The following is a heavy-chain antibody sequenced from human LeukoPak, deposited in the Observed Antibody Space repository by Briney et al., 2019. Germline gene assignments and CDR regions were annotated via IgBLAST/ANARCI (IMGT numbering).Heavy chain of an antibody. J-gene: IGHJ4*02. D-gene: IGHD2/OR15-2a*01. CDR1: GFTFSNYG. CDR3: AKDNREYAAFDY. Sequence: GGSLRLSCAASGFTFSNYGVHWVRQAPGKGLEWVPFIRFDGSNKYYADSMKGRFTISRDSSKNTLYLQMNSLRAEDTAVYYCAKDNREYAAFDYWGQGTLVTVSS. CDR2: IRFDGSNK. V-gene: IGHV3-30*02.